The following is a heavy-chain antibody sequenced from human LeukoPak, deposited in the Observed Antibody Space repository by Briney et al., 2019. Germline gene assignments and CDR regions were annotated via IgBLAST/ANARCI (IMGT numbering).Heavy chain of an antibody. Sequence: PSETLSLTCAVYGGSFSGYYWSWIRQPPGKGLEWIGEINHSGSTNYNPSLKSRVTISVDTSKNQFSLKLSSLTAADTAMYYCARREPHGDYGGKIRYHYYMDVWGKGTTITISS. CDR1: GGSFSGYY. V-gene: IGHV4-34*01. J-gene: IGHJ6*03. D-gene: IGHD4-23*01. CDR3: ARREPHGDYGGKIRYHYYMDV. CDR2: INHSGST.